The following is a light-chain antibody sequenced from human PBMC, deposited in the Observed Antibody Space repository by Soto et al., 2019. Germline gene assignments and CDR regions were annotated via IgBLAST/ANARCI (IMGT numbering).Light chain of an antibody. V-gene: IGKV1-39*01. Sequence: DIHMPQSPPSLSASVGDRVTITCRASHNIVTYLNWYQQKAGKAPSLLIYEASHLQSGVPFRFFGSGSGTDFTLTIDNLQHEDSATYDCQQSHSTPPTFGQGTKLEIK. CDR2: EAS. CDR1: HNIVTY. CDR3: QQSHSTPPT. J-gene: IGKJ2*01.